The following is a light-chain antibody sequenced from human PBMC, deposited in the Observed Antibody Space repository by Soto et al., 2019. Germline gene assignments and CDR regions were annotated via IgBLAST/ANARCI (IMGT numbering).Light chain of an antibody. V-gene: IGKV1-6*01. CDR2: AAS. CDR1: QGIRND. CDR3: LQAYNCPRT. J-gene: IGKJ1*01. Sequence: AIQMTQSPSSLSASVGDRVTITCRARQGIRNDLGWYQQKPGKAPKLLIYAASSLQSGVPSRFRGSGSGTDFTLTIRSMQPEDCATYYCLQAYNCPRTFGQGTKVEIQ.